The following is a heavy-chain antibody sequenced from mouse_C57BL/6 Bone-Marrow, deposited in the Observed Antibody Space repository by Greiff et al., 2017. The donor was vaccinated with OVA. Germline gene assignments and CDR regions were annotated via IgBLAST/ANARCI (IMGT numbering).Heavy chain of an antibody. CDR2: ISSGGDYI. CDR3: TRLTGTRAWFAY. Sequence: EVQRVESGEGLVKPGGSLKLSCAASGFTFSSYAMSWVRQTPEKRLEWVAYISSGGDYIYYADTVKGRFTISRDNARNTLYLQMSSLKSEDTAMYYCTRLTGTRAWFAYWGQGTLVTVSA. D-gene: IGHD4-1*01. J-gene: IGHJ3*01. V-gene: IGHV5-9-1*02. CDR1: GFTFSSYA.